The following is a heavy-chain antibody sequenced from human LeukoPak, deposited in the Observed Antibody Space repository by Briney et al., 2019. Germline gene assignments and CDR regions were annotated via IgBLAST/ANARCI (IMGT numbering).Heavy chain of an antibody. V-gene: IGHV4-34*01. J-gene: IGHJ4*02. CDR2: INHSGST. CDR3: ARRRWGYGSGSYDY. D-gene: IGHD3-10*01. CDR1: GGSFSGYY. Sequence: PSETLSLTCAVYGGSFSGYYWNWIRQPPGKGLEWIGEINHSGSTKYNPSLKSRVTISVDTSKNHFSLKLSSMTAADTAVYYCARRRWGYGSGSYDYWGQGTLVTVSS.